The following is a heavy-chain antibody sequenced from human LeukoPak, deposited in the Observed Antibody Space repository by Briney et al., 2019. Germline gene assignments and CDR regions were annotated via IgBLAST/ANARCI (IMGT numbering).Heavy chain of an antibody. J-gene: IGHJ4*02. V-gene: IGHV1-2*06. CDR2: ICPNSGGT. CDR1: GYTFTGYY. Sequence: ASVKVSCKASGYTFTGYYMHWVRQAPGQGLEWMGRICPNSGGTNYAQKFQGRVTMTRDTSISTAYMELSRLRSDDTAVYYCARAPPYCTNGVCYLRHFDYWGQGTLVTVSS. CDR3: ARAPPYCTNGVCYLRHFDY. D-gene: IGHD2-8*01.